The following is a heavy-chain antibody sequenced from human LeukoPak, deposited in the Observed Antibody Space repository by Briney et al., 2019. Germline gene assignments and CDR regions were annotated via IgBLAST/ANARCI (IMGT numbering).Heavy chain of an antibody. V-gene: IGHV1-2*02. CDR2: FNPNSGGT. CDR3: ARELSMYYDYVWGSYRSHGY. D-gene: IGHD3-16*02. Sequence: ASVKVSCKASGYTFTGYYMHWVRQAPGQGLEWMGWFNPNSGGTNYAQKFQGRVTMTRDTSISTAYMELSRLRSDDTAVYYCARELSMYYDYVWGSYRSHGYWGQGTLVTVSS. J-gene: IGHJ4*02. CDR1: GYTFTGYY.